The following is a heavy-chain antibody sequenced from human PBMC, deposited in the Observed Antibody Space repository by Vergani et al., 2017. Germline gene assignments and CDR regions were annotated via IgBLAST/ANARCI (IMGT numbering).Heavy chain of an antibody. CDR1: GGSFSGYY. V-gene: IGHV4-34*01. J-gene: IGHJ4*02. Sequence: QVQLQQWGAGLLKPSETLSLTCAVYGGSFSGYYWSWIRQPPGKGLEWIGEINHSGSTNYNPSLKSRVTISVDTSKNQFSLKLSSVTAADTAVYYCARTGGYYYDSSGYYYAPYYFDYWGQGTLVTVSS. D-gene: IGHD3-22*01. CDR2: INHSGST. CDR3: ARTGGYYYDSSGYYYAPYYFDY.